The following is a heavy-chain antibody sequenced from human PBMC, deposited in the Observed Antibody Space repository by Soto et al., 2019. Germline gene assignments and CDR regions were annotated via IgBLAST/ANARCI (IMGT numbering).Heavy chain of an antibody. Sequence: GGSLRLSCAASDFDFSSYGIHWVRQAPGKGLEWVAASSYDGRETFYADSAKGRFTVSKEMSKNTAFLQMNALRHEDTAVYFCARDSGWPILNFDNWGQGXPVTVSS. V-gene: IGHV3-30*03. CDR3: ARDSGWPILNFDN. D-gene: IGHD3-10*01. CDR2: SSYDGRET. CDR1: DFDFSSYG. J-gene: IGHJ4*02.